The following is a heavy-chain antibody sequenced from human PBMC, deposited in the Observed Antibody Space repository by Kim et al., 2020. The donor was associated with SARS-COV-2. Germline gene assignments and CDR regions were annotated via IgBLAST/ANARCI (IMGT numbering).Heavy chain of an antibody. CDR2: ISYDGSNK. V-gene: IGHV3-30*03. CDR3: SPSMIASY. Sequence: GGSLRLSCAASGFTFSSYGMHWVRQAPGKGLEWVAVISYDGSNKYYADSVKGRFTISRDNSKNTLYLQMNSLRAEDTAVYYCSPSMIASYWGQGTLVTVS. CDR1: GFTFSSYG. J-gene: IGHJ4*02. D-gene: IGHD3-22*01.